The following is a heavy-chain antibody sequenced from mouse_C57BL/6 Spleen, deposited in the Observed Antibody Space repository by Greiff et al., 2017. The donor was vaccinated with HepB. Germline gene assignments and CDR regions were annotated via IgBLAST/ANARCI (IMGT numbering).Heavy chain of an antibody. D-gene: IGHD2-5*01. CDR3: AREEYSNYVFAY. V-gene: IGHV1-81*01. J-gene: IGHJ3*01. CDR2: IYPRSGNT. CDR1: GYTFTSYG. Sequence: QVHVKQSGAELARPGASVKLSCKASGYTFTSYGISWVKQRTGQGLEWIGEIYPRSGNTYYNEKFKGKATLTADKSSSTAYMELRSLTSEDSAVYFCAREEYSNYVFAYWGQGTLVTVSA.